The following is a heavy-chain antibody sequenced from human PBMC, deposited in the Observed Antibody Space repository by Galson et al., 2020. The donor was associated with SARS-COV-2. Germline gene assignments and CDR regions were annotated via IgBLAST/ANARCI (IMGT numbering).Heavy chain of an antibody. J-gene: IGHJ4*02. Sequence: GESLKISCAASGFTFSSYAMHWVRQAPGKGLEWVAVISYDGSNKYYADSVKGRFTISRDNSKNTLYLQMNSLRAEDTAVYYCARPYSGSYLLYVDYWGQGTLVTVSS. D-gene: IGHD1-26*01. CDR1: GFTFSSYA. V-gene: IGHV3-30-3*01. CDR3: ARPYSGSYLLYVDY. CDR2: ISYDGSNK.